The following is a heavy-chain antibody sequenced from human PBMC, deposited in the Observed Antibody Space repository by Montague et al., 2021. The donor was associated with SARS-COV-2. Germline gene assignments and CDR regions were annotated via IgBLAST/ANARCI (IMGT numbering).Heavy chain of an antibody. CDR3: AREGGHGGNEPTGGFDP. CDR2: IWYDGSNK. D-gene: IGHD4-23*01. J-gene: IGHJ5*02. V-gene: IGHV3-33*01. CDR1: GFTFSSYG. Sequence: SLRLSCAASGFTFSSYGMHWVRQAPGKGLEWVAVIWYDGSNKYYADSVKGRFTISRDNSKNTLYLQMNNLRAEDTAVYYCAREGGHGGNEPTGGFDPWGQGTLVTVSS.